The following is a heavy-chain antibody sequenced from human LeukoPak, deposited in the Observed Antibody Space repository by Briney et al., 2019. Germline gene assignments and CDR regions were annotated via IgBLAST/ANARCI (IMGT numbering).Heavy chain of an antibody. CDR3: AKDLSMYSGYDSYFDY. J-gene: IGHJ4*02. Sequence: GRSLRLSCAASGFTFDDYAMHWVRHAPGKGLEWVSGISWNSGSIGYADSVKGRFTISRDNAKNSLYLQINSVRAEDTALYYCAKDLSMYSGYDSYFDYWGQGTLVTVSS. CDR2: ISWNSGSI. V-gene: IGHV3-9*01. D-gene: IGHD5-12*01. CDR1: GFTFDDYA.